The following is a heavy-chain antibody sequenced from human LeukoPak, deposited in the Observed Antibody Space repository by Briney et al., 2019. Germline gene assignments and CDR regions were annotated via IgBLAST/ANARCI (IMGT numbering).Heavy chain of an antibody. CDR3: AKDWGY. CDR2: INGSGESI. CDR1: GFTFGSFP. V-gene: IGHV3-23*01. D-gene: IGHD3-16*01. J-gene: IGHJ4*02. Sequence: GGSLRLSCAASGFTFGSFPMNWVRQAPGKGLEWVSGINGSGESIHYADSVEGRFTISRDNSKNTLYLQMNSLRVEDTAVYYCAKDWGYWGQGTLVTVSS.